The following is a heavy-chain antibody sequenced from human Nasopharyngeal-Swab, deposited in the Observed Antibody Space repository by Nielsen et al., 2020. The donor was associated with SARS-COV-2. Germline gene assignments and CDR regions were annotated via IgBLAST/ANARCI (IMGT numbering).Heavy chain of an antibody. Sequence: GESLKISCAASGLTFSSSTMHWVRQAPGKGLEWLAVVSYDGGNKFYADSVKGRFTISRDNSKNTLYLQMNSLRAEDTAVYYCARNYDSSGDGMDVWGQGTTVTVSS. CDR3: ARNYDSSGDGMDV. V-gene: IGHV3-30-3*01. D-gene: IGHD3-22*01. J-gene: IGHJ6*02. CDR2: VSYDGGNK. CDR1: GLTFSSST.